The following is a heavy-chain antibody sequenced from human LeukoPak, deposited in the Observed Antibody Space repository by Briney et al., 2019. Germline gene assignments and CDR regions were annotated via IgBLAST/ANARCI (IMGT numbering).Heavy chain of an antibody. J-gene: IGHJ6*03. Sequence: GGSLRLSCAASGFTFSSYWMSWVRQAPGKGLEWVANIKQDGSEKYYVDSVKGRFTISRDNAKNSLYLQMNSLRVEDTAVYYCARDSVVPVKGYMDVWGKGTTVTVSS. CDR2: IKQDGSEK. V-gene: IGHV3-7*01. CDR1: GFTFSSYW. D-gene: IGHD2-2*01. CDR3: ARDSVVPVKGYMDV.